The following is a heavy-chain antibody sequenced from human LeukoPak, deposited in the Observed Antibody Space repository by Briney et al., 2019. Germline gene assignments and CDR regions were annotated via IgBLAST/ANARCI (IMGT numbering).Heavy chain of an antibody. CDR2: MSTSDSPI. D-gene: IGHD1-1*01. V-gene: IGHV3-11*04. CDR3: ARELNGAFDP. Sequence: GGSLRLSCAASGFTFSDYYMSWIRQAPGRGLEWVSYMSTSDSPIYYTDSVKGRFTISRDNAKNSLYLQMNSLRASDTAVYYCARELNGAFDPWGQGTLVTVSS. J-gene: IGHJ5*02. CDR1: GFTFSDYY.